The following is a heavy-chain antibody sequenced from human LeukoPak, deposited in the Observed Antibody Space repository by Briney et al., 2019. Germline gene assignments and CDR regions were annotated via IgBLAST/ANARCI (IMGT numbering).Heavy chain of an antibody. V-gene: IGHV1-46*01. CDR2: INPDGGST. CDR1: GYTFTSYW. Sequence: ASVKVSCKASGYTFTSYWIQWVRQAPGQGLEWMGLINPDGGSTAYAHRFQGRVIMARDTSTSTAYMDLSSLRSEDTAVYHCARAPRNSSTMLDYWGQGTLVTVSS. J-gene: IGHJ4*02. CDR3: ARAPRNSSTMLDY. D-gene: IGHD1-14*01.